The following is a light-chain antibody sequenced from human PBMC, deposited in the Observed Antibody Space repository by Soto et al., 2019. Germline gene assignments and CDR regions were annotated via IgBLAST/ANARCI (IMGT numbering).Light chain of an antibody. V-gene: IGKV4-1*01. J-gene: IGKJ4*01. Sequence: DIVMTQSPDSLAVSLGERATINCKSSQSVLYSSNNKNYLAWYQQKPGQPPKLVIYWASTRESGVPDRFSGSGSGTDFPLTLSSLQAEDVAVYYCQQYYSTPLTFGGGTKVDI. CDR3: QQYYSTPLT. CDR1: QSVLYSSNNKNY. CDR2: WAS.